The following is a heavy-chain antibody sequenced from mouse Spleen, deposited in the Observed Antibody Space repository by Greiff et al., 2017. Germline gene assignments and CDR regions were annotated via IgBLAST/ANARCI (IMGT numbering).Heavy chain of an antibody. V-gene: IGHV14-3*02. Sequence: EVQLQQSGAELVKPGASVKLSCTASGFNIKDTYMHWVKQRPEQGLEWIGRIDPANGNTKYDPKFQGKATITADTSSNTAYLQLSSLTSEDTAVYYCAHYYGSAWFAYWGQGTLVTVSA. CDR1: GFNIKDTY. CDR2: IDPANGNT. J-gene: IGHJ3*01. D-gene: IGHD2-2*01. CDR3: AHYYGSAWFAY.